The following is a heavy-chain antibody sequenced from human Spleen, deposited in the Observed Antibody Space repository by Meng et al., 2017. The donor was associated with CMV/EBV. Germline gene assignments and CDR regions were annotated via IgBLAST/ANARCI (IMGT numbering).Heavy chain of an antibody. CDR1: GFTFSNYG. CDR3: ARPLSEYYSGLDV. D-gene: IGHD1-26*01. Sequence: GGSLRLSCAASGFTFSNYGMHWVRQAPGKGLEWLAFIRYDGSDRYYVDSVKGRFTISRDNSKTTLYLHIHSLTTEDTALYYCARPLSEYYSGLDVWGEGTTVTVSS. J-gene: IGHJ6*04. CDR2: IRYDGSDR. V-gene: IGHV3-30*02.